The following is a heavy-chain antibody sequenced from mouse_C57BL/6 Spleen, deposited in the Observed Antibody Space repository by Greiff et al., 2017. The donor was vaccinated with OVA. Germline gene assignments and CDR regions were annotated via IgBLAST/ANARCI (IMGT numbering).Heavy chain of an antibody. CDR3: ARAGYYSHYFDY. CDR1: GYTFTSYW. V-gene: IGHV1-52*01. D-gene: IGHD1-1*01. Sequence: QVQLQQSGAELVRPGSSVKLSCKASGYTFTSYWMHWVKQRPIQGLEWIGNIDPSDSETHYNQKFKDKATLTVDKSSSTAYMQLSSLTSEDSAVYYCARAGYYSHYFDYWGQGTTLTVSS. CDR2: IDPSDSET. J-gene: IGHJ2*01.